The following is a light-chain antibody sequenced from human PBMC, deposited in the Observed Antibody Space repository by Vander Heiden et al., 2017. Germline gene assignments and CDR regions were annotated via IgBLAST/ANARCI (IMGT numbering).Light chain of an antibody. CDR1: QSVTTSY. J-gene: IGKJ2*01. V-gene: IGKV3-20*01. CDR3: QQYHTSPPYT. CDR2: GAS. Sequence: DIVLTQPPGTLSLSPGGRATLSCRASQSVTTSYLAWYQQKPGQAPRLRIYGASSRATGIPDRFSGSGSGTDFTLTISRLEPEDFAVYYCQQYHTSPPYTFGQGTKLEIK.